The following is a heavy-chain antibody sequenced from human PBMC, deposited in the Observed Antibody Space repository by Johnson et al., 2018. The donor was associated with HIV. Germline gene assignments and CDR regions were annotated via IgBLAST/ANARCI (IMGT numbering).Heavy chain of an antibody. CDR3: GMSGVEDAAFDI. J-gene: IGHJ3*02. CDR1: GFPFSSYA. CDR2: ISYDGSNK. V-gene: IGHV3-30*04. Sequence: QEQLVESGGGVVQPGRSLRLSCAASGFPFSSYAMHWVRQAPGKGLEWVAVISYDGSNKYYADSVKGRFTISRDNSKNTLYLQMNSLRAEDTAVFYCGMSGVEDAAFDIWGQGTMVTVSS. D-gene: IGHD7-27*01.